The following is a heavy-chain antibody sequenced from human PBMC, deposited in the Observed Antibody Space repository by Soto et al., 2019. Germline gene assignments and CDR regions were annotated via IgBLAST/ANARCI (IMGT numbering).Heavy chain of an antibody. CDR2: ISGSGGST. V-gene: IGHV3-23*01. Sequence: GSLRLSCAASGLTFSSYAMSWVRQAPGKGLEWVSAISGSGGSTYYADSVKGRFTISRDNSKNTLYLQMNSLRAEDTAVYYCAKDSSKVVVILFDYWGQGTLVTVSS. D-gene: IGHD3-22*01. CDR1: GLTFSSYA. CDR3: AKDSSKVVVILFDY. J-gene: IGHJ4*02.